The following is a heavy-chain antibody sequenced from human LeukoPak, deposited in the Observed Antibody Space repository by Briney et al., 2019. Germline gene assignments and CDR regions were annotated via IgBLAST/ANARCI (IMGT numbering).Heavy chain of an antibody. CDR3: ARDRGYSYGNYFDY. Sequence: SVTVSCKASGGTFSSYAISWVRQAPGQGLEWMGGIIPIFGTANYAQKFQGRVTITADESTSTAYMELSSLRAEDTAVYYCARDRGYSYGNYFDYWGQGTLVTVSS. CDR1: GGTFSSYA. J-gene: IGHJ4*02. V-gene: IGHV1-69*13. CDR2: IIPIFGTA. D-gene: IGHD5-18*01.